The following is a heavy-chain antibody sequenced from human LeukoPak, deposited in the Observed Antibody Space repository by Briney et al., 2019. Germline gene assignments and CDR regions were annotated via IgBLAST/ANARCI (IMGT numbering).Heavy chain of an antibody. CDR2: FDPEDEKA. Sequence: GASVKVSCKVSGHTLTEACIHWVRQAPGKELEWLGSFDPEDEKAVFSRDFQGRITMTEDAATDTAYMDLSSLGSQDTAFYYCTMSDRYRGRPFDYWGQGTLVTVSS. D-gene: IGHD4-11*01. V-gene: IGHV1-24*01. CDR3: TMSDRYRGRPFDY. J-gene: IGHJ4*02. CDR1: GHTLTEAC.